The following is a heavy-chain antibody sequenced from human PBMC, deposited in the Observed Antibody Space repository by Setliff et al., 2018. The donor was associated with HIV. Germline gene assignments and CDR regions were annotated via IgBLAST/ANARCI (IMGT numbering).Heavy chain of an antibody. CDR3: ARGMDYYDTSGYYQYYFDY. V-gene: IGHV4-4*02. J-gene: IGHJ4*02. CDR2: IYYSGST. Sequence: GSLRLSCAASGFTFSNAWMSWVRQAPGKGLEWIGSIYYSGSTYYNPSLKSRVTITVDTSKNQFSRKLSSVTAADTAVDYWARGMDYYDTSGYYQYYFDYWGQGTLVTVSS. D-gene: IGHD3-22*01. CDR1: GFTFSNAW.